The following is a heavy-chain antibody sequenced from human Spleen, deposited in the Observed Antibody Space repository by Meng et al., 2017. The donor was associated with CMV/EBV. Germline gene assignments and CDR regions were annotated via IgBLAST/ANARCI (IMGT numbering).Heavy chain of an antibody. J-gene: IGHJ4*02. CDR3: AREDTGFDY. D-gene: IGHD4-17*01. CDR1: GFTFSSYA. V-gene: IGHV3-30*04. Sequence: RSCAASGFTFSSYAMHWVRQAPGKGLEWVAVISYDGSNKYYADSVKGRFTSSRDNSKNTLYLQMNSLRAEDTAVYYCAREDTGFDYWGQGTLVTVSS. CDR2: ISYDGSNK.